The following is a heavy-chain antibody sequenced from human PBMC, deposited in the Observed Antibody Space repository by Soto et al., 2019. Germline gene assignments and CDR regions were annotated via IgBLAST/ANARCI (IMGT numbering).Heavy chain of an antibody. Sequence: EVQLLESGGGLGQPGGSLRLSCAASGFTFSSYAMSWVRQAPGKGLEWVSALSGGGPTTYYADSVKGRFTISRDNSKNTLYLQINGLRAEDTAIYYCAKDEGGDGAGPFHYWGQGTLVTVAS. D-gene: IGHD3-16*01. CDR1: GFTFSSYA. CDR2: LSGGGPTT. V-gene: IGHV3-23*01. J-gene: IGHJ4*02. CDR3: AKDEGGDGAGPFHY.